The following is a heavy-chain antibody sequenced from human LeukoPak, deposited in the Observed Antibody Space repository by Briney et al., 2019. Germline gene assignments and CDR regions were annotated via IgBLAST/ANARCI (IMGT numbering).Heavy chain of an antibody. V-gene: IGHV4-59*01. D-gene: IGHD6-13*01. CDR3: AREGGIAAGNFDY. Sequence: SETLSLTCTVSGGSLSSYYWSWIRPPPGKGLEWIGYIYYSGSTNYNPSLKSRVTISVDTSKNQFSLKLSSVTAADTAVYYCAREGGIAAGNFDYWGQGTLVTVSS. J-gene: IGHJ4*02. CDR1: GGSLSSYY. CDR2: IYYSGST.